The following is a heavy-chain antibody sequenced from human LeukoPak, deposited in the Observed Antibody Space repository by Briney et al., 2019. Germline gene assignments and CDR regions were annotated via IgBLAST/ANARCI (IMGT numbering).Heavy chain of an antibody. J-gene: IGHJ6*04. CDR3: ARGYCSRTSCYLEYFYGMDV. D-gene: IGHD2-2*01. V-gene: IGHV3-72*01. CDR1: GFTFSDHY. CDR2: SRNKANSYTT. Sequence: GGSLRLFCATSGFTFSDHYMDWGRQAPGKGLEWVGRSRNKANSYTTEYAASVKGRFTISRDDSKNSLYLQINSLKTEHTAVYYCARGYCSRTSCYLEYFYGMDVWGKGTTVTVSS.